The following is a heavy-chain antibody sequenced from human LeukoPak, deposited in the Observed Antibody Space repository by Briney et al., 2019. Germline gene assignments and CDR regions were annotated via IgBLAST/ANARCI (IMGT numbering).Heavy chain of an antibody. D-gene: IGHD3-10*01. CDR2: INPNNGCT. CDR1: GYTFTCYY. J-gene: IGHJ4*02. CDR3: AGDGSGSYCNGPFDY. V-gene: IGHV1-2*02. Sequence: ASVKVSCKASGYTFTCYYMHWVRQAPGQGLEWMGWINPNNGCTNYAQKFQGRVTMTRDTSISTAYMELSRLRADDTAVYYCAGDGSGSYCNGPFDYWGQGTLVTVSS.